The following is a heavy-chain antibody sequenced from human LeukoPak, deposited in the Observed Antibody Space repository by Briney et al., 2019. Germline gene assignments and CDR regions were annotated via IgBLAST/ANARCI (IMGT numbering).Heavy chain of an antibody. D-gene: IGHD3-22*01. Sequence: PSETLSLTCTVSGGSISSGDYYWSWIRQPPGKGLEWIGYIYYSGSTYYNPSLKSRATISVDTSKNQFSLKLSSVTAADTAVYYCAVAYYYDSSGYSHFDYWGQGTLVTVSS. CDR3: AVAYYYDSSGYSHFDY. J-gene: IGHJ4*02. CDR2: IYYSGST. V-gene: IGHV4-30-4*01. CDR1: GGSISSGDYY.